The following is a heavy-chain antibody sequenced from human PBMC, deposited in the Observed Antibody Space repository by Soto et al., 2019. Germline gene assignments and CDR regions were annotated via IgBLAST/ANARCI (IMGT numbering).Heavy chain of an antibody. CDR2: MNPNSGNT. D-gene: IGHD3-3*01. Sequence: ASVKVSCKASGYTFTSYDINWVRQATGQGLEWMGWMNPNSGNTGYAQKFQGRVTMTRNTSISTAYMELSSLRSEDTAVYYCAREVLASIFGVVTESHFDYWGQGTLVTVSS. CDR1: GYTFTSYD. CDR3: AREVLASIFGVVTESHFDY. J-gene: IGHJ4*02. V-gene: IGHV1-8*01.